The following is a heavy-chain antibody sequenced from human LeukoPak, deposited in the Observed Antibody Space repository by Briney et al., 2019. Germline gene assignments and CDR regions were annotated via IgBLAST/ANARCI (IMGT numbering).Heavy chain of an antibody. CDR1: GFTFSSYS. CDR2: ISSSSSYI. J-gene: IGHJ3*02. Sequence: GGSLRLSCAASGFTFSSYSMNWVRQAPGKGLEWVSSISSSSSYIYYADSVKGRFTISRDNAKNSLYLQMNSLRAEDTAVYYCARDSESWGIVLMVPHAFDIWGQGTMVTVSS. CDR3: ARDSESWGIVLMVPHAFDI. D-gene: IGHD2-8*01. V-gene: IGHV3-21*01.